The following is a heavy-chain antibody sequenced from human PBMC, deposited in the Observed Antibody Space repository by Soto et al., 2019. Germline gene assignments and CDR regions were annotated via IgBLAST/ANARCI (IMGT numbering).Heavy chain of an antibody. Sequence: QVQLVESGGGVVQPGRSLRLSCAASGFTFSSYGMHWVRQAPGKGLEWVAVIWYDGSNKYYADSVKGRFTISRDNSKNTLYLQMNSLRAEDTAVYYCARDGGYDSSGYYLMDYWGQGTLVTVSS. V-gene: IGHV3-33*01. CDR3: ARDGGYDSSGYYLMDY. D-gene: IGHD3-22*01. J-gene: IGHJ4*02. CDR2: IWYDGSNK. CDR1: GFTFSSYG.